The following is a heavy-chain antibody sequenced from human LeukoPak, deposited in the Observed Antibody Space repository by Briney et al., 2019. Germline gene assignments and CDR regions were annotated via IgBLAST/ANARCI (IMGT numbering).Heavy chain of an antibody. D-gene: IGHD3-3*01. Sequence: GASVKVSCKASGYTFTSYGISWVRQAPGQGLEWMGWISAYNGNTNYAQKLQGRVTMTTDTSTSTAYMELRSLRSDDTAVYYCARDPRITTFGVVNNWFDPWGQGTLVTVSS. CDR3: ARDPRITTFGVVNNWFDP. CDR2: ISAYNGNT. CDR1: GYTFTSYG. V-gene: IGHV1-18*01. J-gene: IGHJ5*02.